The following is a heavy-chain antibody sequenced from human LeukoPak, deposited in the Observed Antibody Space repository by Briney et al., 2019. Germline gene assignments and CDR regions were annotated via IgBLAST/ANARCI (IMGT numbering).Heavy chain of an antibody. CDR1: GGSISSGDYY. Sequence: PSQTLSLTCTVSGGSISSGDYYWSWIRQPPGKGLEWIGYTYYSGSTYYNPSLKSRVTISVDTSKNQFSLRLSSVTAANTAVYYCARVVSGWFDPWGQGTLVTVSS. D-gene: IGHD3-10*01. V-gene: IGHV4-30-4*01. CDR3: ARVVSGWFDP. CDR2: TYYSGST. J-gene: IGHJ5*02.